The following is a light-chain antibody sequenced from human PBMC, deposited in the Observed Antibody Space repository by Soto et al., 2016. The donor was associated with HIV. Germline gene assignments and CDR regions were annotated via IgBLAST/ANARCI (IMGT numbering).Light chain of an antibody. CDR1: NIGRKS. V-gene: IGLV3-21*02. J-gene: IGLJ2*01. CDR2: DDT. Sequence: YVLTQPPSVSVPPGETATITCGGDNIGRKSVNWYQQKPGQAPVLVVYDDTDRPSGISGRFAGSNSGSAATLTITKVEFGDEADYYCHVWDEASDSAVFAGGTKVTVL. CDR3: HVWDEASDSAV.